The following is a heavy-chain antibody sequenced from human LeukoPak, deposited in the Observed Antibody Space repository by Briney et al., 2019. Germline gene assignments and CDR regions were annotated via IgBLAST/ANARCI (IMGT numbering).Heavy chain of an antibody. CDR1: GDTLSNFA. CDR3: ARVNIAARQSVSDGYDY. Sequence: ASVKVSCKASGDTLSNFAISWVRQAPGQGLEWVGRIIATLDMSNYAQKFQGRVTITADKSTNTAYMELSSLRSEDTAVYYCARVNIAARQSVSDGYDYWGQGTLVTVSS. CDR2: IIATLDMS. J-gene: IGHJ4*02. V-gene: IGHV1-69*04. D-gene: IGHD6-6*01.